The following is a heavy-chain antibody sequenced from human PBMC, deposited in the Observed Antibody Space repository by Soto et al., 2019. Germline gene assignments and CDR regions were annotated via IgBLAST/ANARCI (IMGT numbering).Heavy chain of an antibody. V-gene: IGHV3-23*01. CDR3: AKQRSGSTSNWFDP. Sequence: ESGGGLVQPGGSLRVSCAASGFTFSSYAMSWVRQTPGKGLEWVSAISGSGTSTYYADSVKGRFTISRDNSKNTLYLQMNSLRAEDTAVYYCAKQRSGSTSNWFDPWGQGTLVTVSS. D-gene: IGHD2-2*01. CDR1: GFTFSSYA. CDR2: ISGSGTST. J-gene: IGHJ5*02.